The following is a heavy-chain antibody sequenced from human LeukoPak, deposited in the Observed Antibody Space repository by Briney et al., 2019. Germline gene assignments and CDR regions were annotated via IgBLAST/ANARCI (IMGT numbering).Heavy chain of an antibody. V-gene: IGHV1-2*02. CDR2: INPNSGGT. CDR3: ARVFMVRGVILSYFDY. J-gene: IGHJ4*02. D-gene: IGHD3-10*01. CDR1: GYTFTGYY. Sequence: ASVKVSCKASGYTFTGYYMHWVRQAPGQGLEWMGWINPNSGGTNYAQKFQGRVTITADESTSTAYMELSSLRSEDTAVYYCARVFMVRGVILSYFDYWGQGTLVTVSS.